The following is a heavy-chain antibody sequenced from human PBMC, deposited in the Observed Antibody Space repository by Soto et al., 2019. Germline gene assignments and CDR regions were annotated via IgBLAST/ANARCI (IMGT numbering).Heavy chain of an antibody. Sequence: EVQLLESGGGLVQPGGSLRLSYAASGFTFSSYAMSWVRQAPGKGLEWVSAISGSGGSTYYADSVKGRFTISRDNSKNTLYLQMNSLRAEDTAVYYCAKTPTDTIFGVVTYPYYFDYWGQGTLVTVSS. CDR1: GFTFSSYA. V-gene: IGHV3-23*01. J-gene: IGHJ4*02. CDR3: AKTPTDTIFGVVTYPYYFDY. CDR2: ISGSGGST. D-gene: IGHD3-3*01.